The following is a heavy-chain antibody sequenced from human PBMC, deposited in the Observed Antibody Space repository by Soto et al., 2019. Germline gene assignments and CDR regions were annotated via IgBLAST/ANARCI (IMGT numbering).Heavy chain of an antibody. Sequence: GGSLRLSCAASGFTFSSYAMSWVRQAPGKGLEWVSAISGSGGSTYYADSVKGRFTISRDNSKNTLYLQMNSLRAEDTAVYYCALIAAAGDYYYMDVWGKGTTVTVSS. V-gene: IGHV3-23*01. CDR1: GFTFSSYA. J-gene: IGHJ6*03. CDR3: ALIAAAGDYYYMDV. CDR2: ISGSGGST. D-gene: IGHD6-13*01.